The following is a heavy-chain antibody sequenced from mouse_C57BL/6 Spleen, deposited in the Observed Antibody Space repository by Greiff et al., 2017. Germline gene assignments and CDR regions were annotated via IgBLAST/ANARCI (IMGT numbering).Heavy chain of an antibody. Sequence: EVQLVESGPGLVKPSQSLSLTCSVTGYSITSGYYWNWIRQFPGNKLEWMGYISYDGSNNYNPSLKNRISITRDTSKNQFFLKLNSVTTEDTATYYCAREGDYSNYKGYFDYWGQGTTLTVSS. CDR2: ISYDGSN. V-gene: IGHV3-6*01. J-gene: IGHJ2*01. CDR3: AREGDYSNYKGYFDY. CDR1: GYSITSGYY. D-gene: IGHD2-5*01.